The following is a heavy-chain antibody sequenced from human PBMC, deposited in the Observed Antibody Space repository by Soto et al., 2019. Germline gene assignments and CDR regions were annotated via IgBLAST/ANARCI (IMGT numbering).Heavy chain of an antibody. V-gene: IGHV3-33*01. CDR2: IWYDGSNE. CDR3: ARDRRGSGWYDYFDY. D-gene: IGHD6-19*01. J-gene: IGHJ4*02. CDR1: GFTFSSYG. Sequence: QVQLVESGGGVVQPGRSLRLSCAASGFTFSSYGMHWVRQAPGKRLEWVAVIWYDGSNENYADSVKGRFTISRDNSKNTLYLQMNSLRAEDTALYYCARDRRGSGWYDYFDYWGQGTLVTVYS.